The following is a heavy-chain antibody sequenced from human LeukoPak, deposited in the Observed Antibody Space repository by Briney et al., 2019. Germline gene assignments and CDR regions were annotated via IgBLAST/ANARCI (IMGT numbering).Heavy chain of an antibody. V-gene: IGHV1-2*02. D-gene: IGHD3-22*01. CDR2: INPNSGGT. J-gene: IGHJ5*02. CDR3: ARDPYYYERSGYYLNWFDP. Sequence: GESLKISCKVSGYTFTGYYMHWVRQAPGQGLEWMGWINPNSGGTNYAQKFQGRVTMTRDTSISTAYMELSRLRSDDTAVYYCARDPYYYERSGYYLNWFDPWGQGTLVTVSS. CDR1: GYTFTGYY.